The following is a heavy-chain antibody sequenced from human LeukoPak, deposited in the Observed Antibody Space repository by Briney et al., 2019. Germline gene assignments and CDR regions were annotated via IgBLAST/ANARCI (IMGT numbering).Heavy chain of an antibody. V-gene: IGHV4-59*08. Sequence: SETLSLTCTVSGVSITSYFWNWIRQPPGGGLEWIAYTHYSENTICNPSLKSRATISLDTSRNQVSLKLNTVTAADTAIYYCARRTCSSITCHENGGNWLDPWGQGTLVTVSS. CDR3: ARRTCSSITCHENGGNWLDP. D-gene: IGHD6-13*01. CDR2: THYSENT. CDR1: GVSITSYF. J-gene: IGHJ5*02.